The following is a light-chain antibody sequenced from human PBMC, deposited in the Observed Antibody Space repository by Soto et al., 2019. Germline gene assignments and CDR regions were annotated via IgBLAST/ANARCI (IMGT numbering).Light chain of an antibody. V-gene: IGKV1-5*01. CDR2: DAS. Sequence: DIQMTQSPSTLSASVGDRVTITCRASQSISDWLAWYQQKPGKAPKLLIYDASSLESGVPSRFSDSGSGTEFTLTISSLQPDDFATYYCQHDSSYPMYTFGQGTKLEIK. CDR3: QHDSSYPMYT. J-gene: IGKJ2*01. CDR1: QSISDW.